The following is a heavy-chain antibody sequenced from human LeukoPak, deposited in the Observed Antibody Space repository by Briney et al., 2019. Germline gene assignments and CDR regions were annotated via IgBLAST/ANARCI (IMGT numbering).Heavy chain of an antibody. CDR1: GFTFSSSA. V-gene: IGHV3-23*01. J-gene: IGHJ4*02. CDR2: ISGSGSGGST. CDR3: AKSLRFEDYTNLCFDY. D-gene: IGHD3-10*01. Sequence: GGSLRLSCAASGFTFSSSAMSWVRQAPGKGLEWVSSISGSGSGGSTYYADSVKGRFTISRDNSKNTLYLQMNSLRAEDTAVYYCAKSLRFEDYTNLCFDYWGQGTLVTVSS.